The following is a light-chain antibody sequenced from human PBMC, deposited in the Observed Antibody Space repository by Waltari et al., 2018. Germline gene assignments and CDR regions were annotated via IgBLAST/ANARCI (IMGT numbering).Light chain of an antibody. J-gene: IGLJ2*01. CDR3: QVWDSLVI. V-gene: IGLV3-21*04. CDR1: KIGSTS. CDR2: DDT. Sequence: SYVLTPPPSVSVAPGKTARITCGGNKIGSTSVHWYQQKPGQAPVLVISDDTDRPSGIPERFSGSNSGNTATLTISRVEAGDEADYYCQVWDSLVIFGGGTKLTVL.